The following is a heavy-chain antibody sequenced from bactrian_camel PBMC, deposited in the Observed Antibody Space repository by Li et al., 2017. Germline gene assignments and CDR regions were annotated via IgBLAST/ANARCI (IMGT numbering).Heavy chain of an antibody. J-gene: IGHJ6*01. Sequence: HVQLVESGGGSVQAGESLRLSCAASKNIDSIDCMGWFRQAAPGAERERIANIDSHGTRNYADSVKGRFIISQDNAKNTVYLQMNSLEPEDTAMYYCAARGPYCYTKLSVRDFTYWGQGTQVTVS. V-gene: IGHV3S53*01. D-gene: IGHD2*01. CDR2: IDSHGTR. CDR3: AARGPYCYTKLSVRDFTY. CDR1: KNIDSIDC.